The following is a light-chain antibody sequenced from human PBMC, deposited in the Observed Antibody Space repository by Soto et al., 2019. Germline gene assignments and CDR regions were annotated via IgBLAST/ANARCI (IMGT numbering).Light chain of an antibody. Sequence: QSVLPQAASVSGSPGQSITISCTGTSSDVGGYNYVSWYQQHPGKAPKLMIYDVSNRPSGVSNRFSGSKSGNTASLTISGLQAEDEADYYCSSFTSSSTVLFGGGTKLTVL. CDR3: SSFTSSSTVL. J-gene: IGLJ2*01. CDR2: DVS. CDR1: SSDVGGYNY. V-gene: IGLV2-14*03.